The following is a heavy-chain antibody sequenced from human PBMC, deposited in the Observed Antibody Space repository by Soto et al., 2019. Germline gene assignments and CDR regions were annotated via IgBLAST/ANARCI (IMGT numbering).Heavy chain of an antibody. CDR2: ISYDGSNK. V-gene: IGHV3-30*18. CDR1: GLSVRSSG. Sequence: WGSIRLGCASCGLSVRSSGMDLARKKKGKGLEWVAVISYDGSNKYYADSVKGRFTISRDNSKNTLYLQMNSLRAEDTAVYYCAKDPPNVRGVIGDYFDYWRQGTLVTVSS. J-gene: IGHJ4*02. CDR3: AKDPPNVRGVIGDYFDY. D-gene: IGHD3-10*01.